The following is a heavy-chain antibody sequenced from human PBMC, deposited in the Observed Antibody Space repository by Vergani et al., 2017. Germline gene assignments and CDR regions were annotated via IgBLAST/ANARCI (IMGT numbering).Heavy chain of an antibody. Sequence: QVQLQESGPGLVKPSETLSLTCTVSGGSISSYYWSWIRQPPGKGLEWIGYIYYSGSTNYNPSLKSRVTISVDTSKNQFSLKLSSVTAADTAVYYCARDGTLGGFDYWGQGTLVTVSS. D-gene: IGHD3-10*01. V-gene: IGHV4-59*01. CDR1: GGSISSYY. CDR2: IYYSGST. CDR3: ARDGTLGGFDY. J-gene: IGHJ4*02.